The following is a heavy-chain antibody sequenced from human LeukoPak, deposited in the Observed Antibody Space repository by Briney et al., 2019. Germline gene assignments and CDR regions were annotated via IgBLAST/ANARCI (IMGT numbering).Heavy chain of an antibody. CDR1: GGSFSGYY. CDR2: INHSRST. CDR3: ARGAVANAFDI. V-gene: IGHV4-34*01. Sequence: SETLSLTCAVYGGSFSGYYWSWIRQPPGKGLEWIGEINHSRSTNYNPSLKSRVTISVDTSKNQFSLKLSSVTAADTAVYYCARGAVANAFDIWGQGTMVTVSS. J-gene: IGHJ3*02.